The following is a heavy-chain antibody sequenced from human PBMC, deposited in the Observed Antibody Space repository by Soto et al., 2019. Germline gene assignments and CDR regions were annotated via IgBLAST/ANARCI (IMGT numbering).Heavy chain of an antibody. CDR1: GFTFRSYA. Sequence: GGSLRLSCAASGFTFRSYAMHWVRQAPGKGLEYVSTISSNGGITYFANSVKGRFTISRDNSKNTLYLQMGSLRAEDMAVYYCARGDEYCSGVSCNPWHFDYWGQGTLVTVSS. J-gene: IGHJ4*02. CDR2: ISSNGGIT. V-gene: IGHV3-64*01. D-gene: IGHD2-15*01. CDR3: ARGDEYCSGVSCNPWHFDY.